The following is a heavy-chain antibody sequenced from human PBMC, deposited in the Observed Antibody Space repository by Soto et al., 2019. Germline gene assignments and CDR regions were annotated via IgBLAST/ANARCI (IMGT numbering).Heavy chain of an antibody. D-gene: IGHD3-10*01. Sequence: QVQLEQSGAEVKKPGSSVKISCKASGGTLSDHGVSWLRQAPGQGLEWVGGTIPVFNTAKYAPKLQGRVTIAADKSTNIAYMELGSLRSGDTAFYYCARGVYGSGNYYTGPSAFDIWGQGTLVIVSS. V-gene: IGHV1-69*06. J-gene: IGHJ3*02. CDR2: TIPVFNTA. CDR3: ARGVYGSGNYYTGPSAFDI. CDR1: GGTLSDHG.